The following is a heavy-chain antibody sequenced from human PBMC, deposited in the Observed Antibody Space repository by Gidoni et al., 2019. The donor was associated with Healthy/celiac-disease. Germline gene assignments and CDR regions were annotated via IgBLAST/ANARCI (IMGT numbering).Heavy chain of an antibody. CDR2: ISWDGGST. CDR1: GFTFDDYT. J-gene: IGHJ4*02. V-gene: IGHV3-43*01. Sequence: EVQLVESGGVVVQPGGSLRLSCAASGFTFDDYTLHWVRQAPGKGLEWVSLISWDGGSTYYADSVKGRFTISRDNSKNSLYLQMNSLRTEDTALYDCAKDGLVVVAATKEINYFDYWGQGTLVTGSS. CDR3: AKDGLVVVAATKEINYFDY. D-gene: IGHD2-15*01.